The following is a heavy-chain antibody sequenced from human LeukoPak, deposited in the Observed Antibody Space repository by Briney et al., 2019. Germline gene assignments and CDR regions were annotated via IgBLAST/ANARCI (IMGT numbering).Heavy chain of an antibody. CDR2: ISSGSDYI. CDR3: ARDLSLAMPGGFDY. CDR1: GFTFRRYS. V-gene: IGHV3-21*01. J-gene: IGHJ4*02. Sequence: KAGGSLRLSCAASGFTFRRYSMNWVRQAPGKGLEWVSTISSGSDYIYYADSVRGRFTISRDNFRNSVFLEVNSLRAEGTAIYYCARDLSLAMPGGFDYWGQGILVTVSS. D-gene: IGHD1-26*01.